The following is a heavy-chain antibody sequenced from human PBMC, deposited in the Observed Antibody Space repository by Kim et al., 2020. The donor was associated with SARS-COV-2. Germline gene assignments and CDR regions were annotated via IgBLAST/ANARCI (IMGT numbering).Heavy chain of an antibody. J-gene: IGHJ5*02. CDR1: GYSFTSYW. Sequence: GESLKISCKGSGYSFTSYWISWVRQMPGKGLEWMGRIDPSDSYTNYSPSFQGHVTISADKSISTAYLQWSSLKASDTAMYYCASAGVGATKGNWFDPWGQGTLVTVSS. CDR2: IDPSDSYT. D-gene: IGHD1-26*01. CDR3: ASAGVGATKGNWFDP. V-gene: IGHV5-10-1*01.